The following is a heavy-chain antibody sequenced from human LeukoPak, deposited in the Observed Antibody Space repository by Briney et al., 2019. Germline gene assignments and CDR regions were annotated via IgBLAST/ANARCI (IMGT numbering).Heavy chain of an antibody. J-gene: IGHJ4*02. CDR3: ARRLYYYDSSGYSYFDY. D-gene: IGHD3-22*01. CDR2: IYPGDSDT. V-gene: IGHV5-51*01. CDR1: GYSFTSYW. Sequence: GESLKISCKGSGYSFTSYWIGCVRQMPRKGREWMGIIYPGDSDTRYSPSFQGQVTISADKSISTAYLQWSSLKASDTAMYYCARRLYYYDSSGYSYFDYWGQGTMVTVSS.